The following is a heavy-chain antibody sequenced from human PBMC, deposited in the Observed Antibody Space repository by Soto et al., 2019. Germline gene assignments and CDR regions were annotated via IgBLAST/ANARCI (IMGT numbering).Heavy chain of an antibody. CDR3: ARDQQQIFDY. D-gene: IGHD6-13*01. J-gene: IGHJ4*02. Sequence: QVQLVESGGGVVQPGRSLSLSCAASGFTFNSYAMHWVRQAPGKGLEWVAVISYDGSNKYYADSVKGRFTISRDNSKNTLYLQMNSLRAEDTAVYYCARDQQQIFDYWGQGTLVTVSS. CDR2: ISYDGSNK. V-gene: IGHV3-30-3*01. CDR1: GFTFNSYA.